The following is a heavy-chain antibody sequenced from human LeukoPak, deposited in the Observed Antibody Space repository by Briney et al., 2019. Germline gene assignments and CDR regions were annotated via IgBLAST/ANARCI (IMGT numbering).Heavy chain of an antibody. CDR2: ISYSGGT. V-gene: IGHV4-30-4*01. CDR1: GGSISTGGYY. J-gene: IGHJ3*02. CDR3: ASTSKYIGSGRDDSFDI. Sequence: SQTLSLTCTVSGGSISTGGYYWSWIRQPPGKGLEWIGNISYSGGTYYNPSLKSRVTISVDASKSQFSLKMFSVTAADTAVYYCASTSKYIGSGRDDSFDIWGQGTMVTVSS. D-gene: IGHD3-10*01.